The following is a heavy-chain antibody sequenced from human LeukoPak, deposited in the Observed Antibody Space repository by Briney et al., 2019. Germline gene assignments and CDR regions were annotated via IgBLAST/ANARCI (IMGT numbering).Heavy chain of an antibody. D-gene: IGHD3-9*01. J-gene: IGHJ4*02. CDR1: GGSINTYY. V-gene: IGHV4-4*09. Sequence: SETLSLTCAVSGGSINTYYWSWIRQPPGKGREGVGYIYSTGNTNYNPSLKNRLTLSVDTSKNQFSLKLPSVTAADTAVYYCARQAAFDRSEGQFDYWGQGTLVTVSS. CDR3: ARQAAFDRSEGQFDY. CDR2: IYSTGNT.